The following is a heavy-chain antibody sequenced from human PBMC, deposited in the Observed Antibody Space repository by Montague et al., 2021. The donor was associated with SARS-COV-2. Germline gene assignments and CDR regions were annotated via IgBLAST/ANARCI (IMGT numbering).Heavy chain of an antibody. V-gene: IGHV4-34*01. J-gene: IGHJ4*02. Sequence: SETLSLTCAVYGGSFSGYWWTWIRQSPGKGLEWIGGINDSGTTKYNPSLKSRVIISVDTSKNQFSLDLTSVTVADTAVYYCARGAPGYWGQGTLVTVSS. CDR3: ARGAPGY. CDR1: GGSFSGYW. CDR2: INDSGTT.